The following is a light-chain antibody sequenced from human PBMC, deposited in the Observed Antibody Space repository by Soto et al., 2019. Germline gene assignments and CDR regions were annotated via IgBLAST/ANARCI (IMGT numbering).Light chain of an antibody. CDR1: QSINSY. CDR2: AAS. Sequence: DIQMTQSPSSLSASVGYRVTITCRASQSINSYLNWYQQKPGKVPKLLIYAASSLQSGVPSRFSGSGSGTDFTLTISSLQPEDFATYYCQQSYSTPRTFGQGTKVDI. J-gene: IGKJ1*01. V-gene: IGKV1-39*01. CDR3: QQSYSTPRT.